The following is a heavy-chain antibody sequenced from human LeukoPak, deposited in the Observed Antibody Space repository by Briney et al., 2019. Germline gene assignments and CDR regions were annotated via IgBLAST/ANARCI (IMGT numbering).Heavy chain of an antibody. V-gene: IGHV3-33*06. J-gene: IGHJ4*02. CDR3: AKDARRSSGWWFFDH. CDR1: GFTFSSYA. D-gene: IGHD6-19*01. CDR2: IWYDGSNK. Sequence: GGSLRLSCAASGFTFSSYAMYWVRQAPGKGLEWVTNIWYDGSNKYYADSVKGRFTISRDNSKNTLYLQMGSLRAEDTAVYYCAKDARRSSGWWFFDHWGQGTLVTVSS.